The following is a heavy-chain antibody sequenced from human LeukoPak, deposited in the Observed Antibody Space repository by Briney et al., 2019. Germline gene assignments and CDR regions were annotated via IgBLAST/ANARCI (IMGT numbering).Heavy chain of an antibody. Sequence: GGSLRLSCAASGFTFSSYAMSWVRQAPGKGLEWVSAISGNGGSTYYADSVKGRFTISRDNSKNTLYLQMNSLRAEDTAVYYCTKVTYYDILTGGALVDYGSQGTLVTVPS. V-gene: IGHV3-23*01. J-gene: IGHJ4*02. CDR3: TKVTYYDILTGGALVDY. CDR2: ISGNGGST. D-gene: IGHD3-9*01. CDR1: GFTFSSYA.